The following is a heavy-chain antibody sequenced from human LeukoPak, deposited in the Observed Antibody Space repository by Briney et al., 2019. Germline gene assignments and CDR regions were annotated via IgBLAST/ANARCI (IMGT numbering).Heavy chain of an antibody. CDR3: ARGGGAAADYSYYYMDV. D-gene: IGHD6-13*01. V-gene: IGHV1-18*01. CDR2: ISAYNGNT. J-gene: IGHJ6*03. Sequence: ASVKVSCKASGYTFTSYGITWVRQAPGQGLEWMGWISAYNGNTNYAQKLQGRGTMTTETSTSTAYMELRSLRSGDTAVYYCARGGGAAADYSYYYMDVWGKGTTVTVSS. CDR1: GYTFTSYG.